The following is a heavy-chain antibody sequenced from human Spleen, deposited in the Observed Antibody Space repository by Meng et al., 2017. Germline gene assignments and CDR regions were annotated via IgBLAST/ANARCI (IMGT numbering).Heavy chain of an antibody. J-gene: IGHJ4*02. CDR3: ARTYYDILTDYYFDY. D-gene: IGHD3-9*01. CDR1: GFTFSSYS. V-gene: IGHV3-30*03. Sequence: GESLKISCAASGFTFSSYSMNWVRQAPGKGLEWVAVISYDGSNKYYADSVKGRFTISRDNSKNTLYLQMNSLRAEDTAVYYCARTYYDILTDYYFDYWGQGTLVTVSS. CDR2: ISYDGSNK.